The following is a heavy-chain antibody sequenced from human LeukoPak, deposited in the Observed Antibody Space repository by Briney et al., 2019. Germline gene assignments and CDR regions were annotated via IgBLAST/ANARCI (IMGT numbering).Heavy chain of an antibody. V-gene: IGHV3-48*01. CDR3: ARYYDSSGYPFDY. D-gene: IGHD3-22*01. Sequence: GGTLRLACTAAGFTFSSYSMNWVHQAPGKGLEAFAYIRSSSSTIYYADCVKGRFTGSRDNAKNSLYHQMNSLRAEDTAVYYCARYYDSSGYPFDYWGQGTLVTVS. CDR2: IRSSSSTI. CDR1: GFTFSSYS. J-gene: IGHJ4*02.